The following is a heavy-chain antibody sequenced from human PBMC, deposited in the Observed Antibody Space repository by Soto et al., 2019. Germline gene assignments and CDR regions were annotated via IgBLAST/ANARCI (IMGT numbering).Heavy chain of an antibody. V-gene: IGHV3-23*01. D-gene: IGHD6-13*01. CDR2: ISGSGGTT. CDR1: GFTFSSYD. J-gene: IGHJ4*02. CDR3: AKGPSWSSDY. Sequence: GGSLRLSCVASGFTFSSYDMSWVRQAPGKGLEWVSSISGSGGTTYYADSVKGHFTISRDNSKNTLYLQMNSLRAEDTAVYYCAKGPSWSSDYWGQGTLVTVSS.